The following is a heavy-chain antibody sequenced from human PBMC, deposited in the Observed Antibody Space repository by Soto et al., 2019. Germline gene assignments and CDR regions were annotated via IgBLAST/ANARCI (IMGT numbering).Heavy chain of an antibody. D-gene: IGHD6-13*01. CDR2: IIPMFGTA. CDR1: GGTFSSYA. Sequence: QVQLVQSGAEVKKPGSSVKVSCKASGGTFSSYAISWVRQAPGQGLEWMGGIIPMFGTANYAQKSQGRITITADESTSTAYMELSSLRSEATAVYYCASEGARSCWYGGFHYWGQGPLVTFSS. J-gene: IGHJ4*02. V-gene: IGHV1-69*12. CDR3: ASEGARSCWYGGFHY.